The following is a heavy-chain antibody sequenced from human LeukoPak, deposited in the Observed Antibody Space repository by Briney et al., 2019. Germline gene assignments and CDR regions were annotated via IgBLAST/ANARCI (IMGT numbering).Heavy chain of an antibody. J-gene: IGHJ4*02. CDR2: IYPGDSDT. D-gene: IGHD1-26*01. V-gene: IGHV5-51*01. CDR3: ARPVLNSGSYYLDY. Sequence: GESLKISFKGSGYSFSSYWIGWVRQMPGKGLEWMGIIYPGDSDTRYSPSFQGQVTISADKSISTAYLQWSSLKASDTAMYYCARPVLNSGSYYLDYWGQGTLVTVSS. CDR1: GYSFSSYW.